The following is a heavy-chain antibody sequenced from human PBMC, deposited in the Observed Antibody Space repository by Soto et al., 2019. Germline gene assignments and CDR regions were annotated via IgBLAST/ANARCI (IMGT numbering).Heavy chain of an antibody. D-gene: IGHD3-16*02. Sequence: PGGSLRLSCAASGFTFSNAWMNWVRQAPGKGLEWVGRIKSKTDGGTTDYAAPVKGRFTISRDDSKNTLYLQMNSLKTEDTAVYYCTTVRIYVWGSYRSGPPGYWGQGTLVTVAS. CDR2: IKSKTDGGTT. J-gene: IGHJ4*02. CDR3: TTVRIYVWGSYRSGPPGY. CDR1: GFTFSNAW. V-gene: IGHV3-15*07.